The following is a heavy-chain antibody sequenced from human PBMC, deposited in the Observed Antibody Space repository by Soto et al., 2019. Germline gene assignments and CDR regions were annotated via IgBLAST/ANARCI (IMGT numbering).Heavy chain of an antibody. CDR1: GYTFTHYG. CDR3: ARDLHSGGKYWYFDI. D-gene: IGHD2-15*01. CDR2: ITSFSGDT. J-gene: IGHJ2*01. V-gene: IGHV1-18*01. Sequence: QVQLVQSGAEVKKPGASVKVSCKASGYTFTHYGITWVRQAPGQGLEWMGWITSFSGDTNYPQKLQGRLTMTTDTSTNTVYMELMNLRSDDTAVSDCARDLHSGGKYWYFDIWGRGTLVTVSS.